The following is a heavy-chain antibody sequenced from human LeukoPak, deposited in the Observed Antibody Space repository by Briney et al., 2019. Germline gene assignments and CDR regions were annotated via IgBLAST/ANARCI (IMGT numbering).Heavy chain of an antibody. D-gene: IGHD6-19*01. CDR3: AKDFSSGDY. Sequence: GGSQRLSCAASGFTFSSYGMHWVRQAPGKGLEWVAVISYDGSNKYYADSVKGRFTISRDNSKNTLYLQMNSLRAEDTAVYYCAKDFSSGDYWGQGTLVTVSS. CDR1: GFTFSSYG. V-gene: IGHV3-30*18. J-gene: IGHJ4*02. CDR2: ISYDGSNK.